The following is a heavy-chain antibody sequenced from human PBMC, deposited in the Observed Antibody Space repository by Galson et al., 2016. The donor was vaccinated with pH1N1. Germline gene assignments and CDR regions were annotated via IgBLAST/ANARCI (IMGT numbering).Heavy chain of an antibody. V-gene: IGHV3-23*01. CDR3: AKLDYDFWSGYYRHFDY. D-gene: IGHD3-3*01. Sequence: SLRLSCAASGFTFSRYAMSWVRQASGKGLEWVSAIRGSGDDTYYATSVKGRFTISRDNSKNTLYLQMNSLRGDDTAVYYCAKLDYDFWSGYYRHFDYWGQGTLVTVSS. J-gene: IGHJ4*02. CDR1: GFTFSRYA. CDR2: IRGSGDDT.